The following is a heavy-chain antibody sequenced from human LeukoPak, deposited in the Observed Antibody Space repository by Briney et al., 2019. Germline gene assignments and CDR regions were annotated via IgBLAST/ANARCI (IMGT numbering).Heavy chain of an antibody. D-gene: IGHD3-22*01. Sequence: SQTLSLTCTVSGGSISSGGYYWSWIRQRPGKGLAWIGYIYYSGSTYYNPSLKSRVTISVDTSKNQFSLKLSSVTAADTAVYYCARGGPSSTGYYYDSSGYYRRGYFDYWGQGTLVTVSS. CDR1: GGSISSGGYY. CDR2: IYYSGST. CDR3: ARGGPSSTGYYYDSSGYYRRGYFDY. V-gene: IGHV4-31*03. J-gene: IGHJ4*02.